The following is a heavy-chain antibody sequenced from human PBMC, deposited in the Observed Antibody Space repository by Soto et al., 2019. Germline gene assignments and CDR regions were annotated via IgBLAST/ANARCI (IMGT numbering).Heavy chain of an antibody. J-gene: IGHJ4*02. Sequence: QVQLVQSGAEVKKPGASVKVSCKASGYTFTSYGISWVRQAPGQGLEWMGWISAYNGNKKYAQKFQGRVTMTTDTSTSTADMELTSLRSDVTAVYYCARDLNLGLAAGGGQGSLVTVSS. CDR1: GYTFTSYG. CDR2: ISAYNGNK. CDR3: ARDLNLGLAAG. D-gene: IGHD6-13*01. V-gene: IGHV1-18*01.